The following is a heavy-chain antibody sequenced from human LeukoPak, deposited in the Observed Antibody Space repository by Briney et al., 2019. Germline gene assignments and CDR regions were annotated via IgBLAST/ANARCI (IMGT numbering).Heavy chain of an antibody. D-gene: IGHD3-22*01. CDR3: VTYYFDSSGPKKNY. Sequence: PSETLSLTCAVYGGSFSAYYWSWIRQSPGKGLEWIGEINHSGTTVYNPSLKSRVTLSVDTSKKQFSLKLNSVTAADTAVYYCVTYYFDSSGPKKNYWGQGTLVTVSS. CDR1: GGSFSAYY. CDR2: INHSGTT. V-gene: IGHV4-34*01. J-gene: IGHJ4*02.